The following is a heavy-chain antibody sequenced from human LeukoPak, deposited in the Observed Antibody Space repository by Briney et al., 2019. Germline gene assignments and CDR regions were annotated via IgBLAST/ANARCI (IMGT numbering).Heavy chain of an antibody. Sequence: SETLSLTCAVSGDSISRYYWNWIRQPPGKGLEWIGYISHSGSTYYNPSLKSRVTMSVDTSKNQFSLKLSSVTAADTAVYYCARIVAMARSDAFDIWGQGTMVTVSS. CDR3: ARIVAMARSDAFDI. CDR2: ISHSGST. D-gene: IGHD5-12*01. J-gene: IGHJ3*02. V-gene: IGHV4-59*12. CDR1: GDSISRYY.